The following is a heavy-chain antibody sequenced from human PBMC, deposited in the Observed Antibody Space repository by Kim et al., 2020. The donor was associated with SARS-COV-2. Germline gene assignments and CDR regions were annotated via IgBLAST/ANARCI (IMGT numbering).Heavy chain of an antibody. CDR1: GFTFSGSA. Sequence: GGSLRLSCAASGFTFSGSAMHWVRQASGKGLEWVGRIRSKANSYATAYAASVKGRFTISRDDSKNTAYLQMNSLKTEDTAVYYCTSNRGVPYGDPGGYWGQGTLVTVSS. V-gene: IGHV3-73*01. D-gene: IGHD4-17*01. J-gene: IGHJ4*02. CDR3: TSNRGVPYGDPGGY. CDR2: IRSKANSYAT.